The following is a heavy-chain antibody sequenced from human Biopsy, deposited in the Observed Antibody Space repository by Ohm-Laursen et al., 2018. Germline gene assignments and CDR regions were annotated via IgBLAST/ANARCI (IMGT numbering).Heavy chain of an antibody. D-gene: IGHD5-18*01. Sequence: SDTLSLTCTVSGASVSSGSYDWSWIRQPPGKGLEWIGNIYNDVSTKYNPSLRSRVTISADKSANQFSLELRSVTAADTAVYYCARGYAGLYEAFDFWGQGTVVTVAS. CDR3: ARGYAGLYEAFDF. CDR2: IYNDVST. V-gene: IGHV4-61*01. CDR1: GASVSSGSYD. J-gene: IGHJ3*01.